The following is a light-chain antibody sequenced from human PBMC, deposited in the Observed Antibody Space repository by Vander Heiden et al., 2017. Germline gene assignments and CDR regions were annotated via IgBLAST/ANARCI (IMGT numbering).Light chain of an antibody. CDR2: AAS. CDR3: QRYYSYSLT. Sequence: PSSFSASTGDRVTITCRASQGISSYLAWYQQKPGKAPKLLIYAASTWQSGVPSRLSGSGSGTDFTLTISCMQSEDVATYYGQRYYSYSLTFGGGTKVEIK. CDR1: QGISSY. V-gene: IGKV1-8*01. J-gene: IGKJ4*01.